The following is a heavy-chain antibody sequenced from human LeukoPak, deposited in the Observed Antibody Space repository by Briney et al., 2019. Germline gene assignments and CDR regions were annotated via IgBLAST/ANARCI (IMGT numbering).Heavy chain of an antibody. V-gene: IGHV4-30-4*01. CDR2: IYYSGST. CDR1: GGSISSGDYY. Sequence: PSETLSLTCTVSGGSISSGDYYWSWIRQPPGKGLEWIGYIYYSGSTYYNPSLKSRVTISVDTSKNQFSLKLSSVTAADTAVYYCAREEGHLYYFDYWGQGTLVTVSS. CDR3: AREEGHLYYFDY. J-gene: IGHJ4*02.